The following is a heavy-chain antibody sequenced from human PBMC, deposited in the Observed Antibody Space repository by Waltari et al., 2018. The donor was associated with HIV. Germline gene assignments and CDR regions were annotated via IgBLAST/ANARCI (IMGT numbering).Heavy chain of an antibody. CDR3: AKDGQFAAP. V-gene: IGHV3-9*01. CDR1: GINFDNYA. CDR2: ISWNSGSI. J-gene: IGHJ5*02. Sequence: EVQLVESGVRLVQPGRSLRAPWAASGINFDNYAMHWVRQAPGKGLEWVSGISWNSGSIGYADSVKGRFTISRDNAKNSLYLQMNSLRAEDTALYYCAKDGQFAAPWGQGTLVTVSS.